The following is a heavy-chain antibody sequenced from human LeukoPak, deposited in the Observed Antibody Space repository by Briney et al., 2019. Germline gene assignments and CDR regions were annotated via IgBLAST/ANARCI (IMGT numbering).Heavy chain of an antibody. Sequence: ETLSLTCAVYGGSFSGYYWSWIRQAPGKGLEWVANIKQDGSEKYYVDSVKGRFTISRDNAKNSLYLQMNSLRAEDTAVYYCARDLFYGDYVSWGQGTLVTVSS. V-gene: IGHV3-7*01. CDR1: GGSFSGYY. J-gene: IGHJ5*02. D-gene: IGHD4-17*01. CDR3: ARDLFYGDYVS. CDR2: IKQDGSEK.